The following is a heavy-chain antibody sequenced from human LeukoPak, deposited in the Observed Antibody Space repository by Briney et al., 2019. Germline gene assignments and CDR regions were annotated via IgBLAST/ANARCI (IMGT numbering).Heavy chain of an antibody. J-gene: IGHJ4*02. V-gene: IGHV1-8*01. CDR2: MNPNSGNT. Sequence: ASVKVSCKASGYTFTTYDINWVRQATGQGLEWMGWMNPNSGNTGSAQKFQGRVTMTEDTSTDTAYMELSSLRSEDTAVYYCATPTSSSWSYEFDYWGQGTLVTVSS. CDR1: GYTFTTYD. D-gene: IGHD6-13*01. CDR3: ATPTSSSWSYEFDY.